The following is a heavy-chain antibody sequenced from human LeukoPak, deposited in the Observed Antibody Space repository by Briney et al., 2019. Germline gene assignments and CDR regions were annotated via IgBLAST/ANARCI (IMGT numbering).Heavy chain of an antibody. D-gene: IGHD4/OR15-4a*01. Sequence: KPSETLSLTCTVSGGSISTNNWSWLRQPPGKGLEWIGYIYYSGGTNYSPSLKSRVTLSVDTSTNQFSLKLNSVAAADTGVYYCARLLGAARGPFDFWGQGTLVTVSS. CDR1: GGSISTNN. CDR2: IYYSGGT. V-gene: IGHV4-59*01. CDR3: ARLLGAARGPFDF. J-gene: IGHJ4*02.